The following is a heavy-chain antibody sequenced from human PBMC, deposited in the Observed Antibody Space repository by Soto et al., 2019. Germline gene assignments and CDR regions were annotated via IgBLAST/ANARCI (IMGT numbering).Heavy chain of an antibody. CDR1: GGSISSGDYY. V-gene: IGHV4-30-4*01. CDR3: ARIPNYVWGSYRAYYFDY. D-gene: IGHD3-16*02. CDR2: IYYSGST. Sequence: SETLSLTCTVSGGSISSGDYYWSWIRQPPGKGLEWIGYIYYSGSTYYNPSLKSRVTISVDTSKNQFSLKLSSVTAADTAVYYCARIPNYVWGSYRAYYFDYWGQGTLVT. J-gene: IGHJ4*02.